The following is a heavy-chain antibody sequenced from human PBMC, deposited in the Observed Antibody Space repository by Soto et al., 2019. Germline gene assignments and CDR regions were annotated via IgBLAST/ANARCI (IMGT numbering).Heavy chain of an antibody. J-gene: IGHJ5*02. V-gene: IGHV1-18*01. CDR1: GYTFTSYA. CDR3: ARGENWFDP. Sequence: ASVKVSCKASGYTFTSYALNWARQAPGQGLEWMGWISAYNANTHYAQKLQGRVTMTTDTFTSTAYMELRSLISDDTAVYYCARGENWFDPWGQGTLVTVSS. CDR2: ISAYNANT.